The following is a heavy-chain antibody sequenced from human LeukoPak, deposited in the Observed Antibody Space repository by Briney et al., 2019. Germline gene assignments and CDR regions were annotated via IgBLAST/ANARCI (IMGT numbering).Heavy chain of an antibody. Sequence: GGSLRLSCAASGFTFDDYAMHWVRQTPGKGLEWISGINWKSGTIGYADSVKGRFTISRDNAKNSLYLQMNSLRPEDTAFYYCAKDKGSGWSGIDYWGQGTLVTVSS. CDR2: INWKSGTI. CDR1: GFTFDDYA. V-gene: IGHV3-9*01. J-gene: IGHJ4*02. CDR3: AKDKGSGWSGIDY. D-gene: IGHD6-19*01.